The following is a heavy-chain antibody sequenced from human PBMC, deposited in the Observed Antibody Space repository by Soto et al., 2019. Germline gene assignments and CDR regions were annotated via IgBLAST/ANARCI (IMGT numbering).Heavy chain of an antibody. CDR1: GYTFTYRY. CDR2: ITPFNGNT. J-gene: IGHJ3*02. CDR3: ARSRTAGTTGTTRDDAFDI. V-gene: IGHV1-45*02. Sequence: SVKVSCKASGYTFTYRYLHWVRQAPGQALEWMGWITPFNGNTNYAQKFQDRVTITRDRSMSTAYMELSSLRSEDTAMYYCARSRTAGTTGTTRDDAFDIWGQGTMVTVSS. D-gene: IGHD1-1*01.